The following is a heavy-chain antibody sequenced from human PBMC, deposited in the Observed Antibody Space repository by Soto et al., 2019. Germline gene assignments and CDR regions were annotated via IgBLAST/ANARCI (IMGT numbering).Heavy chain of an antibody. CDR1: GYSISSGYY. J-gene: IGHJ6*02. CDR2: IYYSGST. D-gene: IGHD2-15*01. V-gene: IGHV4-38-2*01. CDR3: ARTIGRYCSGCSCYSTRRPYYYGMDV. Sequence: PSETLSLTCDVSGYSISSGYYWAWVRQPPGKGLEWIGYIYYSGSTYYNPSLKSRVTISVDTSKNQFSLKLSSVTAADTAVYYCARTIGRYCSGCSCYSTRRPYYYGMDVLCQCTTVT.